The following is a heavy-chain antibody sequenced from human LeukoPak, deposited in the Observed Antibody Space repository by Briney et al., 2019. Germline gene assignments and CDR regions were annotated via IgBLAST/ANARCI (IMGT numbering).Heavy chain of an antibody. CDR2: IYYSGST. CDR3: ARVGTTVVTTDFDY. V-gene: IGHV4-61*05. CDR1: GGSISSSSYY. Sequence: SETLSLTCTVSGGSISSSSYYWGWIRQPPGKGLEWIGYIYYSGSTNYNPSLKSRVTISVDTSKNQFSLKLSSVTAADTAVYYCARVGTTVVTTDFDYWGQGTLVTVSS. D-gene: IGHD4-23*01. J-gene: IGHJ4*02.